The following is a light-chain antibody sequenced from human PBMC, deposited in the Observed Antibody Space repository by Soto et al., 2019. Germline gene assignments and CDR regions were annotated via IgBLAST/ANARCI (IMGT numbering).Light chain of an antibody. J-gene: IGLJ1*01. V-gene: IGLV2-14*01. Sequence: QSALTQPASVSGSPGQSITISCTGTSSDVGGYNYVSWYQQHPGKAPKLMIYEVSNRPSGVSSRFSGSKSGNTASLTISGLQAEDEADYYCSSYTSSSTSVYVFGTGTKVTVL. CDR2: EVS. CDR1: SSDVGGYNY. CDR3: SSYTSSSTSVYV.